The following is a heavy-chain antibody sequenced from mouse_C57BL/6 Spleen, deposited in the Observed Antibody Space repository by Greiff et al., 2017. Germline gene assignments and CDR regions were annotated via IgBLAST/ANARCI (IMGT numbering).Heavy chain of an antibody. J-gene: IGHJ3*01. CDR3: AREKIYDPFY. CDR2: IYPGDGDT. V-gene: IGHV1-82*01. D-gene: IGHD2-3*01. CDR1: GYAFSSSW. Sequence: QVQLKQSGPELVKPGASVKISCKASGYAFSSSWMNWVKQRPGKGLEWIGRIYPGDGDTNYNGKFKGKATLTADKSSSTAYMQLSSLTSEDSAVYFCAREKIYDPFYWGQGTLVTVSA.